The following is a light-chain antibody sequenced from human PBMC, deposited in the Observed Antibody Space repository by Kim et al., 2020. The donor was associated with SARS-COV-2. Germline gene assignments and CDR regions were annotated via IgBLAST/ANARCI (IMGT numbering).Light chain of an antibody. J-gene: IGLJ3*02. Sequence: QPATHTCTGNNDNVGNQGASWLQQHQGLPPKRLSYRDHNRPSGISERFSASRSGSTASLTITGLQPEDEADYYCSAWDTRLSVVVFGGGTQLTVL. CDR1: NDNVGNQG. CDR3: SAWDTRLSVVV. CDR2: RDH. V-gene: IGLV10-54*04.